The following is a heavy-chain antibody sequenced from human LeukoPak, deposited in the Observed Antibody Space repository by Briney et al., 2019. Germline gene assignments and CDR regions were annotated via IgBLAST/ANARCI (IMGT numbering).Heavy chain of an antibody. CDR1: GFSFRSYG. CDR3: AREDWDHDAFDI. D-gene: IGHD3/OR15-3a*01. J-gene: IGHJ3*02. CDR2: IWYDGSNK. V-gene: IGHV3-30*19. Sequence: PGRSLRLSCAASGFSFRSYGMHWVRQAPGKGLEWVAVIWYDGSNKYYADSVKGRFTISRDNSKNTLYLQMNSLRAEDTAVYYCAREDWDHDAFDIWGQGTMVTVSS.